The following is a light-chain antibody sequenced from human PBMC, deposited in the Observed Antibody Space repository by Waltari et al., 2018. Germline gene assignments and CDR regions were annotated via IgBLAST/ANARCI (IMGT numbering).Light chain of an antibody. CDR1: SSDIGNYNY. Sequence: QSALTQPPSASGSPGQSVTISCTGTSSDIGNYNYVSWYQQHPGKAPKLMIYVVTKRPSGVPDRFSGSKSGNTASLTVSGLQAEDEADYYCSSYTGNNNFVVFGGGTKVTVL. J-gene: IGLJ2*01. CDR3: SSYTGNNNFVV. V-gene: IGLV2-8*01. CDR2: VVT.